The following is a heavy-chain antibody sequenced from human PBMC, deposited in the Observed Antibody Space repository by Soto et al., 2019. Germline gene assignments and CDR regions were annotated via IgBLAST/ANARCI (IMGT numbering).Heavy chain of an antibody. CDR3: AKDADGDYVMERPYTWFDP. J-gene: IGHJ5*02. CDR1: GFTFSSYA. CDR2: ISGSGGST. D-gene: IGHD4-17*01. V-gene: IGHV3-23*01. Sequence: GGSLRLSCAASGFTFSSYAMSWVRQAPGKGLEWVSAISGSGGSTYYADSVKGRFTISRDNSKNTLYLQMNSLRAEDTAVYYCAKDADGDYVMERPYTWFDPWGQGTLVTVSS.